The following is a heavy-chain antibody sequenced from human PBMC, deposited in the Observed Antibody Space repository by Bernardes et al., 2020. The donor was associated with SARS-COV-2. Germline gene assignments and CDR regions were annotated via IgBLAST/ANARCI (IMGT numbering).Heavy chain of an antibody. CDR2: IKHKAHNYAT. D-gene: IGHD1-26*01. Sequence: GWSLRLSCAASGFTFPDSTMHWVRQASGPGLAWVGRIKHKAHNYATAYAASVKGRFTISRDDSKNTIYLQMNSLKTEDTAVFYCSRVSPIVGAYYEACDIWGQGTMVTVSS. J-gene: IGHJ3*02. V-gene: IGHV3-73*01. CDR1: GFTFPDST. CDR3: SRVSPIVGAYYEACDI.